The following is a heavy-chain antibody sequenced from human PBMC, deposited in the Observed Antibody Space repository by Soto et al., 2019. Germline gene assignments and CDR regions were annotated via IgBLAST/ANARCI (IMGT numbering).Heavy chain of an antibody. V-gene: IGHV3-30*09. CDR3: AREGGSRGRCGYFDY. Sequence: GGSLRLSCAASGFTFSSYVMHWVRQAPGKGLEWVTGISTDGSSEHYAESVKGRFDISRDNSKNALYLQMNTLRVEDAAVYFCAREGGSRGRCGYFDYWGQGTLVTVSS. CDR2: ISTDGSSE. D-gene: IGHD2-15*01. J-gene: IGHJ4*02. CDR1: GFTFSSYV.